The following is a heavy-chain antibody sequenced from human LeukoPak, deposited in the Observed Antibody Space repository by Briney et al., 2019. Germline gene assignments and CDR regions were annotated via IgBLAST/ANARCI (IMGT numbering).Heavy chain of an antibody. CDR3: ARAIAAAEDY. CDR2: ISGSSSTI. D-gene: IGHD6-13*01. J-gene: IGHJ4*02. V-gene: IGHV3-48*01. Sequence: GGSLRLSCAASGFTFSTYSMNRVRQAPGKGLEWVSYISGSSSTIYYADSVKGRFTISRDNAKNSVHLQMNSLRAEDTAVYYCARAIAAAEDYWGQGTLVTVSS. CDR1: GFTFSTYS.